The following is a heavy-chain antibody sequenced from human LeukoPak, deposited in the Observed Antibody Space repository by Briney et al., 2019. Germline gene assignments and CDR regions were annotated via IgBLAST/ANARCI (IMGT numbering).Heavy chain of an antibody. D-gene: IGHD6-19*01. V-gene: IGHV3-53*04. CDR3: ARGAVASGTSFFDY. CDR2: LYSGGST. J-gene: IGHJ4*02. CDR1: GFTVSSIY. Sequence: GGSLRLSCAASGFTVSSIYMSWVRQAPGKGLECVSVLYSGGSTYSADSVKGRFTISRHNSKNTLYLQMNSLRPEDTAVYYCARGAVASGTSFFDYWGQGTLVTVSS.